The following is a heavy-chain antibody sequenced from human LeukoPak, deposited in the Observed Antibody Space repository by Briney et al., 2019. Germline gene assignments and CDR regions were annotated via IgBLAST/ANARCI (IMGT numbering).Heavy chain of an antibody. V-gene: IGHV1-8*01. CDR1: GYTFTTHD. CDR2: MSPNSSDT. Sequence: ASVNVSCKASGYTFTTHDINWVRQATGQGLEWLGWMSPNSSDTGYAQKFQGRVTMTSDSSISTAYMELSSLRSEDTAIYYCVRTPPNWGFDYWGQGTLVTVSS. CDR3: VRTPPNWGFDY. D-gene: IGHD7-27*01. J-gene: IGHJ4*02.